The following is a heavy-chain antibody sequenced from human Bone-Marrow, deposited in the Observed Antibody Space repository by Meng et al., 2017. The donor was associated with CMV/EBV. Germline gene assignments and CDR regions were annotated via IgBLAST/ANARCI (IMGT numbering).Heavy chain of an antibody. J-gene: IGHJ4*02. CDR2: INPKSGGT. V-gene: IGHV1-2*02. CDR1: GYTFTDHN. CDR3: ASGGTWNDY. D-gene: IGHD4-23*01. Sequence: VSCKASGYTFTDHNIHWVRQAPGQGREWMGGINPKSGGTSYAQSFQGRVTVTSDTSINTAYMELTGLTSDDTALYYCASGGTWNDYWGQGTLVTVSS.